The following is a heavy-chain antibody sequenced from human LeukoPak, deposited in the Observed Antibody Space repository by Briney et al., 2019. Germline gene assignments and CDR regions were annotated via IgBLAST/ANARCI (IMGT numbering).Heavy chain of an antibody. J-gene: IGHJ4*02. CDR1: GFTFSNAW. CDR2: IKTKRDGGTA. D-gene: IGHD3-10*01. Sequence: GGSLRLSCVASGFTFSNAWMSWVRQAPGKGLEWVGRIKTKRDGGTADYAAIVQGRFTLSRDDAKNTVYLQMSSLKTEDTAVYYCIHYGSGTYTTDYWGQGTLVTVSS. V-gene: IGHV3-15*01. CDR3: IHYGSGTYTTDY.